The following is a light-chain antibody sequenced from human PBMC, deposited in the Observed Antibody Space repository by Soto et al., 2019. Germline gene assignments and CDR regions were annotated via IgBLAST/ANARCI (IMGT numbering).Light chain of an antibody. CDR2: GNN. CDR3: AAWDDSLNGSYV. CDR1: SSNIGSKT. J-gene: IGLJ1*01. Sequence: QSALTQPPSASGTPGQRVTISCSGSSSNIGSKTVAWYQQLPGAAPKLLIFGNNQRPSGVPDRFSGSKSGTAASLAISGLQSEDEAEYYCAAWDDSLNGSYVFGSGTKV. V-gene: IGLV1-44*01.